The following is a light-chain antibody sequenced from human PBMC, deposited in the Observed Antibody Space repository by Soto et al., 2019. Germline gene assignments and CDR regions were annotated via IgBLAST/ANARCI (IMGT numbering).Light chain of an antibody. CDR3: SSYTSSKTLDV. CDR2: EVS. V-gene: IGLV2-14*01. Sequence: QSALTQPASVSGSPGQSITISCTGTSSDVGGYDYVSWYQQHPGKAPKLMIYEVSNRPSGVSSRFSGSKSGNTASLTISGLQAEDEADYYCSSYTSSKTLDVFATGTKVTVL. CDR1: SSDVGGYDY. J-gene: IGLJ1*01.